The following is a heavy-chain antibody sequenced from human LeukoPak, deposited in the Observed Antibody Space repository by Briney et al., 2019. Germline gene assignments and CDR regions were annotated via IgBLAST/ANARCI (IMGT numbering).Heavy chain of an antibody. CDR2: IYTSGST. Sequence: PSETLSLTCTVSGXSISSYYGSWIRQPAGKGQEWIGRIYTSGSTNYNPSLKSRVTMSVDTSKNQLSLKLSSVTAADTAVYYCAREAGELDYYDSSGYYYYFDYWGQGTLVTVSS. D-gene: IGHD3-22*01. V-gene: IGHV4-4*07. CDR1: GXSISSYY. CDR3: AREAGELDYYDSSGYYYYFDY. J-gene: IGHJ4*02.